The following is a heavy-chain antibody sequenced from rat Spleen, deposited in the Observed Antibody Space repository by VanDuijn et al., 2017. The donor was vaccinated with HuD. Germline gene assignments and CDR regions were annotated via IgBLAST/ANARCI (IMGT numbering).Heavy chain of an antibody. D-gene: IGHD5-1*01. J-gene: IGHJ2*01. CDR3: ARRTGYFDY. CDR1: GHSITSSYR. Sequence: EVQLQESGPGLVKPSQSLSLTCSVTGHSITSSYRWNWIRKFPGNKLEWMGYINSAGSTNYNPSLKSRISITRDTSKNQFFLQVNSVTTEDTATYYCARRTGYFDYWGQGVMVTVSS. V-gene: IGHV3-3*01. CDR2: INSAGST.